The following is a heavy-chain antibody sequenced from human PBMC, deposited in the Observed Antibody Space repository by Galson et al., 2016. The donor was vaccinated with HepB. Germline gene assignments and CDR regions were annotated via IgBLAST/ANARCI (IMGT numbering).Heavy chain of an antibody. V-gene: IGHV4-59*01. CDR1: GGSISSYY. Sequence: SETLSLTCTVSGGSISSYYWSWIRQPPGKGLEWIGYIYYSGTTKYNPSLKSRVTISVDTSKNQFSLKLRSVTAADTAVYYWARGVGARGLYYWYFDLWGRGTLVTVSS. J-gene: IGHJ2*01. CDR3: ARGVGARGLYYWYFDL. CDR2: IYYSGTT. D-gene: IGHD1-26*01.